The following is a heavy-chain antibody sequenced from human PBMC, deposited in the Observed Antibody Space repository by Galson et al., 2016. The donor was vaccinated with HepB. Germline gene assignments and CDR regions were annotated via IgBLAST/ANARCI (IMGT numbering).Heavy chain of an antibody. CDR1: GGSSSGYY. D-gene: IGHD4-17*01. CDR3: ARGDNPDYGDYASAYYYMDV. J-gene: IGHJ6*03. CDR2: INHSGST. Sequence: ETLSLTCAVYGGSSSGYYWSWIRQPPGKGLEWIGEINHSGSTNYNQSLQTRVTISVDTSKNQFSLKLSSVTAADTAVYYCARGDNPDYGDYASAYYYMDVWGKGTTVTVSS. V-gene: IGHV4-34*01.